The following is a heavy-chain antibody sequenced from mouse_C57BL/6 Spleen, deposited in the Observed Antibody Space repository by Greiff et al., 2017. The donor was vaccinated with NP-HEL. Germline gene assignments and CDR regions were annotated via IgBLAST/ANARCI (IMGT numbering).Heavy chain of an antibody. CDR1: GYTFTDYN. J-gene: IGHJ2*01. V-gene: IGHV1-22*01. CDR3: AKALITTVVSYYFDY. Sequence: VQLQQSGPELVKPGASVKMSCKASGYTFTDYNMHWVKQSHGKSLEWIGYINPNNGGTSYNQKFKGKATLTVNKSSSTAYMELRSLTSEDSAVYYCAKALITTVVSYYFDYWGQGTTLTVSS. D-gene: IGHD1-1*01. CDR2: INPNNGGT.